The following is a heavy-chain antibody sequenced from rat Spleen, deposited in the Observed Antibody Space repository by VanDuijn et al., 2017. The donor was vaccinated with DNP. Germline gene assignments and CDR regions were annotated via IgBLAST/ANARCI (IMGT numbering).Heavy chain of an antibody. CDR1: GFTFSSYD. CDR2: VSSDGGIT. CDR3: TTGAGSP. V-gene: IGHV5-20*01. Sequence: EVQLVESGGGLLQPGRSLKLSCAASGFTFSSYDMAWVRQAPSKGLEWVATVSSDGGITNYRDSVKGRFTISRDNARSTLYLRMDSLRSEDTATYYCTTGAGSPWGQGTSVTVSS. J-gene: IGHJ4*01. D-gene: IGHD1-4*01.